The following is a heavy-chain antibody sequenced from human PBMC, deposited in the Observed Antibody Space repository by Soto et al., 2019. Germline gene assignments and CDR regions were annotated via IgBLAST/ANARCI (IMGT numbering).Heavy chain of an antibody. Sequence: GASVKVSCKASGYTFTSYGISWVRQAPGQGLEWMGWISAYNGNTNYAQKLQGRVTMTTDTSTSTAYMELRSLRSDDTAVYYCERDEDFDYIWGSYRYNWFDSWGQGTLVTVSS. V-gene: IGHV1-18*01. D-gene: IGHD3-16*02. J-gene: IGHJ5*01. CDR2: ISAYNGNT. CDR1: GYTFTSYG. CDR3: ERDEDFDYIWGSYRYNWFDS.